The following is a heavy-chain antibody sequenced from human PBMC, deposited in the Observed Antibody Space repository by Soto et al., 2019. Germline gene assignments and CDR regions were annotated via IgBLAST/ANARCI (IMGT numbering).Heavy chain of an antibody. Sequence: ETLSLTCAVYGGSFSGYYWSWIRQPPGKGLEWIGEINHSGSTNYNPSLKSRVTISVDTSKNQFSLKLSSVTAADTAVYYCARGYDSSGYYYLNWFDPWGQGTLVTVSS. CDR2: INHSGST. CDR3: ARGYDSSGYYYLNWFDP. V-gene: IGHV4-34*01. J-gene: IGHJ5*02. CDR1: GGSFSGYY. D-gene: IGHD3-22*01.